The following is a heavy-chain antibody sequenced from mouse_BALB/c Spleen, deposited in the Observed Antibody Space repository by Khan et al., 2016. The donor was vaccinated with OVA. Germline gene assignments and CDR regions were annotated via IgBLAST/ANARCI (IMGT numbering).Heavy chain of an antibody. D-gene: IGHD6-2*01. CDR1: GYTFTDYC. CDR2: MYSGSGNN. V-gene: IGHV1-84*02. Sequence: QVQLKQSGPELVKPGASVKISCKASGYTFTDYCINWVKQKPGQGPEWIGWMYSGSGNNKYNEKFTGKVTLTVDTSSRTDFMQLSSLTSEDTAVSTFSGRIAYWSQGTTLILCS. CDR3: SGRIAY. J-gene: IGHJ2*01.